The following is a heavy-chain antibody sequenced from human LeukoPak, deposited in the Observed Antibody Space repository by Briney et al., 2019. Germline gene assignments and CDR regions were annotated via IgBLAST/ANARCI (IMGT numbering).Heavy chain of an antibody. CDR1: GFTFSSYG. J-gene: IGHJ5*02. CDR3: AKIGWELNWFDP. CDR2: ISGSGGST. D-gene: IGHD1-26*01. V-gene: IGHV3-23*01. Sequence: AGGSLRLSCAASGFTFSSYGMSWVRQAPGKGLEWVSAISGSGGSTYYADSVKGRFTISRDNSNNTLYLQMNSLRAEDTAVYYCAKIGWELNWFDPWGQGTLVTVSS.